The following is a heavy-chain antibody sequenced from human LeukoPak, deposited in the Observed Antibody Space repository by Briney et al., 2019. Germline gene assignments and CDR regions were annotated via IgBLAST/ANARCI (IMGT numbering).Heavy chain of an antibody. CDR3: ARGSSGWKDFDY. V-gene: IGHV1-18*04. CDR2: ISAYNGNT. D-gene: IGHD6-19*01. Sequence: ASVKVSCKASGYTFTGYYMHWVRQAPGQGLEWMGWISAYNGNTNYAQKLQGRVTMTTDTSTSTAYMELRSLRSDDTAVYYCARGSSGWKDFDYWGQGTLVTVSS. J-gene: IGHJ4*02. CDR1: GYTFTGYY.